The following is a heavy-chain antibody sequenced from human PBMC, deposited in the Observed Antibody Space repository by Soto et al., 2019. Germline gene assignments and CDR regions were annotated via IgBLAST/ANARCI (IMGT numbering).Heavy chain of an antibody. D-gene: IGHD3-16*01. Sequence: PGESLKISCKGSGYRFTNYWIAWVRQMPGKGLEWMGIFYPGDSDTRYSPSFQGQVTISADRSTSTAYLQWRSLKASDSAMYYCARHPGASWGGEFDYWGQGTPVTVSS. CDR3: ARHPGASWGGEFDY. V-gene: IGHV5-51*01. J-gene: IGHJ4*02. CDR1: GYRFTNYW. CDR2: FYPGDSDT.